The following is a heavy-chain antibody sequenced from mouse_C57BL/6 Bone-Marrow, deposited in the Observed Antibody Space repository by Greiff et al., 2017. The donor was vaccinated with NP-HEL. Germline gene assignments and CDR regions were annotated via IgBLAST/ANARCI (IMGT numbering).Heavy chain of an antibody. D-gene: IGHD2-2*01. CDR3: AGHGYGEPAGFAY. CDR2: FHPYSDDT. J-gene: IGHJ3*01. CDR1: GYTFTTYP. V-gene: IGHV1-47*01. Sequence: QVQLQQSGAELVKPGASVKMSCKASGYTFTTYPIEWMKQNPGKSLEWIGNFHPYSDDTKYNEKFKGKATLTVEKSSTTAYLELSRITSDDSAVFYCAGHGYGEPAGFAYWGQGTLVTVSA.